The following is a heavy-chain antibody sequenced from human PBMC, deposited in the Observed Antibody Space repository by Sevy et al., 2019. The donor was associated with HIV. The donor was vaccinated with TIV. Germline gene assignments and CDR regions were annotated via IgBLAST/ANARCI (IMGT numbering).Heavy chain of an antibody. Sequence: ASEKVSCKASGYTFTSYAMHWVRQAPGQRLEWMGWINAGNGNTKYSQKFQGRVTITRDTSASTAYMELSSLRSEDTAVYYCARDRTLTIFGVARYYMDVWGKGTTVTVSS. CDR1: GYTFTSYA. J-gene: IGHJ6*03. V-gene: IGHV1-3*01. CDR3: ARDRTLTIFGVARYYMDV. CDR2: INAGNGNT. D-gene: IGHD3-3*01.